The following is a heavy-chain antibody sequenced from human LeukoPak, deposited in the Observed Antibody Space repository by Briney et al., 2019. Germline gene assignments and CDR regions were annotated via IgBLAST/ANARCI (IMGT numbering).Heavy chain of an antibody. CDR1: GYTFTSYY. Sequence: ASVKVSCKASGYTFTSYYMHWVRQAPGQGLEWMGWINPNSGGTNYAQKFQGRVTMTTDTSTSTAYMELRSLRSDDTAVYSCARGGRWELPRPYAFDIWGQGTMVTVSS. CDR2: INPNSGGT. CDR3: ARGGRWELPRPYAFDI. D-gene: IGHD1-26*01. J-gene: IGHJ3*02. V-gene: IGHV1-2*02.